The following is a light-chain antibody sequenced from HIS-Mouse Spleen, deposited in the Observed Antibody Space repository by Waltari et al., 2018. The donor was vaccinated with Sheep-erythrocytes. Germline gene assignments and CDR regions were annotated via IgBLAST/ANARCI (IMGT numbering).Light chain of an antibody. CDR3: CSYAGSYNHV. CDR1: SSDVGGYNY. V-gene: IGLV2-11*01. J-gene: IGLJ1*01. CDR2: DVR. Sequence: QSALTQPRSVSGSPGQSVTISCTGTSSDVGGYNYVPGYQQHPGKAPKLWIYDVRKRPSGVPVRVSGSKSGNTASLTISGLQAEDEADYYCCSYAGSYNHVFATGTKVTVL.